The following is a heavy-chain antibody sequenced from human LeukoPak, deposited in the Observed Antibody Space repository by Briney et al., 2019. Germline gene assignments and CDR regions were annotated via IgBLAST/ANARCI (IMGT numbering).Heavy chain of an antibody. CDR1: GFTFTAYA. D-gene: IGHD1-26*01. J-gene: IGHJ6*02. Sequence: PGGSLRLSCAASGFTFTAYAMHWVRQAPGKGLEWVSLINKDGSATYYADSVTGRFTSSRDNSKNSLYMQMNSLRSEDTALYYGATWAFYYSRDVWAKGPRSPSP. CDR2: INKDGSAT. V-gene: IGHV3-43*02. CDR3: ATWAFYYSRDV.